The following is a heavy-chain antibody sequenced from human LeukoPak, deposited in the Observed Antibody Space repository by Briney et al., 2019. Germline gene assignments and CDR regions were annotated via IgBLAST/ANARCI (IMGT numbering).Heavy chain of an antibody. CDR3: ARGGDGYNELDY. Sequence: ASVKVSCKASRYTFTRYAVNGVRQAAAQGLERMGWMKSNSDNTGYAQKFQGRGTMTRNTSISTVYMELSGLRSEDTAVYFCARGGDGYNELDYWGQGTLVTVSS. CDR1: RYTFTRYA. V-gene: IGHV1-8*01. D-gene: IGHD5-24*01. CDR2: MKSNSDNT. J-gene: IGHJ4*02.